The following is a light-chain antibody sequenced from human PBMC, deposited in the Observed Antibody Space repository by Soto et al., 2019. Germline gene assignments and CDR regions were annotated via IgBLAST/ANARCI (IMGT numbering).Light chain of an antibody. CDR1: SSDVGAYKS. CDR2: EVT. J-gene: IGLJ3*02. CDR3: SSYTTSSTWV. Sequence: QSVLTQPASVSGSPGQSITISCTGTSSDVGAYKSVSWYQQHPGKAPKLMIYEVTNRPSGVSNRFSGSKSGNTASLTISGLQPEDEAGYYCSSYTTSSTWVFGGGTKLTVL. V-gene: IGLV2-14*01.